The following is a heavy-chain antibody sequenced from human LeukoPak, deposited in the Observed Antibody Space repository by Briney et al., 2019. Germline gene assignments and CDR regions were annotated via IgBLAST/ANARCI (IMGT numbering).Heavy chain of an antibody. CDR3: AREGSGYDSVVFDI. Sequence: SVKVPCKASGGTFSSYAISWVRQAPGQGLEWMGGIIPIFGTANYAQKFQGRVTITADESTSTAYMELSSLRSKDTAVYYCAREGSGYDSVVFDIWGQGTMVTVSS. D-gene: IGHD5-12*01. V-gene: IGHV1-69*13. CDR1: GGTFSSYA. J-gene: IGHJ3*02. CDR2: IIPIFGTA.